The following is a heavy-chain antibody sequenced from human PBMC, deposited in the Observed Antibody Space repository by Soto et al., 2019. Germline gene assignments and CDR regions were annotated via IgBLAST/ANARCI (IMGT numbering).Heavy chain of an antibody. CDR3: ARHLGASIPLPVWSGYPPVGWFDP. J-gene: IGHJ5*02. CDR1: GYSFTSYW. V-gene: IGHV5-51*01. D-gene: IGHD3-3*01. CDR2: IYPGDSDT. Sequence: GESLKISCKGSGYSFTSYWIGWVRQMPGKGLEWMGIIYPGDSDTRYSPSFQGQVTISADKSISTAYLQWSSLKASDTAMYYCARHLGASIPLPVWSGYPPVGWFDPWGQGTLVTVSS.